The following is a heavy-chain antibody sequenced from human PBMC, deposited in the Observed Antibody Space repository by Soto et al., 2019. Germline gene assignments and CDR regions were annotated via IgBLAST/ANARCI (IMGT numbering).Heavy chain of an antibody. D-gene: IGHD5-12*01. Sequence: SVRVSCKASGGTFSSYAISWVRQAPGQGLEWMGGIIPIFGTANYAQKFQGRVTITADESTSTAYMELSSLRSEDTAVYYCARDSGYDSYYYGMDVWGQGTTVTVSS. V-gene: IGHV1-69*13. CDR3: ARDSGYDSYYYGMDV. CDR1: GGTFSSYA. CDR2: IIPIFGTA. J-gene: IGHJ6*02.